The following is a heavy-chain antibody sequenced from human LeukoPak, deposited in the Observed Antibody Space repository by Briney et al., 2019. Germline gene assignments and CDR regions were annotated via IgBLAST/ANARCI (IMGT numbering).Heavy chain of an antibody. CDR2: IWYDGSNK. D-gene: IGHD2-2*01. Sequence: GGSLRLSCAASGFTFSSYGMHWVRQAPGKGLEWVAVIWYDGSNKYYADSVKGRFTISRDNSKNTLYLQMNSLRAEDTAVYYCARRGYCISTNCYTPHFDYWGQGTLVTVSS. CDR3: ARRGYCISTNCYTPHFDY. CDR1: GFTFSSYG. V-gene: IGHV3-33*01. J-gene: IGHJ4*02.